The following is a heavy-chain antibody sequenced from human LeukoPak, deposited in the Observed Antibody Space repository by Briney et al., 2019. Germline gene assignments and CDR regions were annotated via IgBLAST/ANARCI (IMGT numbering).Heavy chain of an antibody. D-gene: IGHD4-17*01. CDR3: ARYQTSLTGGLRYFDY. CDR1: GFSLSTSGMC. CDR2: IDWDGDK. V-gene: IGHV2-70*11. Sequence: SGPALVKPTQTLTLTCTFSGFSLSTSGMCVSWIRQPPGRALEWLARIDWDGDKYYTTSLKTRLTISKDTSKNQVALTMTNMDPVDTATYHCARYQTSLTGGLRYFDYWGQGTLVTVSS. J-gene: IGHJ4*02.